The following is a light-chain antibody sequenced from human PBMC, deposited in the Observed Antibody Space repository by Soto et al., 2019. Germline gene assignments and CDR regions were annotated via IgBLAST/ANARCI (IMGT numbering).Light chain of an antibody. V-gene: IGLV2-23*01. CDR1: SSTVGGFNV. CDR2: EGI. J-gene: IGLJ1*01. Sequence: QSVLTQPASVSGSPGQSITISCTGTSSTVGGFNVVSWYQQHPGKAPKVIIYEGIKRPSGVSNRFSGSNSGSTASLTISGLQAEDEADYYCCSYVGATTYVFXTGTKVTVL. CDR3: CSYVGATTYV.